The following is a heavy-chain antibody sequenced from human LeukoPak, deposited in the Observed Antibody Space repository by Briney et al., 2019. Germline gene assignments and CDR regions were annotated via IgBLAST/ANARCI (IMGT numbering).Heavy chain of an antibody. Sequence: PGGSLRLSCAASGFTFSSYSMNWVRQAPGKGLEWVSSISSSSSYIYYADSVKGRFTISRDNAKNSLYLQMNSLRAEDTAVYYRARDTGDYVDQYFQHWGQGTLVTVSS. CDR2: ISSSSSYI. CDR3: ARDTGDYVDQYFQH. D-gene: IGHD4-17*01. J-gene: IGHJ1*01. V-gene: IGHV3-21*01. CDR1: GFTFSSYS.